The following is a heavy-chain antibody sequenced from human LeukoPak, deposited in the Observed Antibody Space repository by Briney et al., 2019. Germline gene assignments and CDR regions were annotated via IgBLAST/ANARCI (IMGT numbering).Heavy chain of an antibody. J-gene: IGHJ5*02. CDR3: ARGRLDYGDYGLWFDP. CDR1: GGSFSGYY. CDR2: INHSGST. Sequence: NPSETLSLTCAVYGGSFSGYYWSWIRQPPGKGLEWIGEINHSGSTNYNPSLKSRVTISVDTSKNQFSLKLSSVTAADTAVYYCARGRLDYGDYGLWFDPWGQGTLVTVSS. D-gene: IGHD4-17*01. V-gene: IGHV4-34*01.